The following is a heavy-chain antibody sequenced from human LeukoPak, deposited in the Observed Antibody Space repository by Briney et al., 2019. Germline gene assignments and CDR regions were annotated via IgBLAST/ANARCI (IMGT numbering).Heavy chain of an antibody. CDR2: VSTSGHTT. CDR3: AKCILILDGKRYFQD. Sequence: GGSLRLSCAGSGFNFRDFVMAWVRQAPGKGLEWVSSVSTSGHTTAYADSVKGRFIISRDNSKNTLYLQMNSLSAEDTAVYFCAKCILILDGKRYFQDWGQGSLVTVSS. V-gene: IGHV3-23*01. D-gene: IGHD2-8*01. J-gene: IGHJ1*01. CDR1: GFNFRDFV.